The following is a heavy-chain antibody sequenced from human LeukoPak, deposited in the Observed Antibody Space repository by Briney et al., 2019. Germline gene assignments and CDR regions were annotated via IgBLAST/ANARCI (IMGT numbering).Heavy chain of an antibody. CDR1: GGSFSGYY. CDR3: ARETNWTFDF. D-gene: IGHD1-20*01. Sequence: SETLSLTSAVYGGSFSGYYWSWIRQPAGKGLEWIGRIYTSGTTNYNPSLKSRVTMSIDTSKNYFSLKLNSVTAADTAVYFCARETNWTFDFWGQGTLVTVSS. CDR2: IYTSGTT. V-gene: IGHV4-4*07. J-gene: IGHJ4*02.